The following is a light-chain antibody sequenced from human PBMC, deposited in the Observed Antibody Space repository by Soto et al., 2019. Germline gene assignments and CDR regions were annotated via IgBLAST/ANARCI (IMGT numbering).Light chain of an antibody. CDR3: QHTYSTPRT. CDR1: QNIDSY. V-gene: IGKV1-39*01. Sequence: IQIAQSAPAVSAKIGDRVSITYRASQNIDSYLNWYQQKPGKAPELLIHDASSLQSGVPSRFSGSGSGTEFTLTIRILQPEDFATYYCQHTYSTPRTFCQGTKVDIK. CDR2: DAS. J-gene: IGKJ1*01.